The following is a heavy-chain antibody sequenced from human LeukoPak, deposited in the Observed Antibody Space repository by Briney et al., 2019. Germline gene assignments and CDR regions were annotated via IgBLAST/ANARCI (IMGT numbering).Heavy chain of an antibody. Sequence: GGSLRLSCAASGFTFSSHGMHWVRQAPGKGLEWVAVIWYDGSNKYYVDSVKDRFTISRDNSKNTLYLEMNGLRAEDTAVYYCARELASGITGTIDYWGQGTLVTVSS. V-gene: IGHV3-33*08. CDR2: IWYDGSNK. CDR1: GFTFSSHG. CDR3: ARELASGITGTIDY. D-gene: IGHD1-7*01. J-gene: IGHJ4*02.